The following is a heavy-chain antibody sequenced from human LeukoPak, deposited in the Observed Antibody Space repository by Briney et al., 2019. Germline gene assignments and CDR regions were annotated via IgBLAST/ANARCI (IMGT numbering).Heavy chain of an antibody. V-gene: IGHV1-69*13. Sequence: ASVKVSCKASGGTFTNSAISWVRQSPGHGLEWMGGINPIFLTANYAQQFQDRVTIIADESTSTAYMELSPLRFEDTAVYYCARGGGIFGVLTTAHYYGIDVWGQGTTVTVCS. D-gene: IGHD3-3*01. J-gene: IGHJ6*02. CDR2: INPIFLTA. CDR3: ARGGGIFGVLTTAHYYGIDV. CDR1: GGTFTNSA.